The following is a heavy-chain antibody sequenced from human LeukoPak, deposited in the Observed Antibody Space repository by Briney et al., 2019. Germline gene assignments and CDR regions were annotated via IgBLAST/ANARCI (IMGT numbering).Heavy chain of an antibody. D-gene: IGHD3-16*01. V-gene: IGHV3-23*01. Sequence: PGGSLRLSCAASGFTFSSYAMSWVRQAPGKGLEWVSAISGSGGSTYYADSVKGRFTISRDNSKNTLYLQMNSLRAEDTAVYYCARDRLLTIGAFDIWGQGTMVTVSS. CDR1: GFTFSSYA. CDR3: ARDRLLTIGAFDI. CDR2: ISGSGGST. J-gene: IGHJ3*02.